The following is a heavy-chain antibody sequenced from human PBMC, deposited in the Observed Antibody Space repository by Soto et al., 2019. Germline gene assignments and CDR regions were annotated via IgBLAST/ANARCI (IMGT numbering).Heavy chain of an antibody. CDR1: GYTFTSNG. D-gene: IGHD6-6*01. V-gene: IGHV1-18*04. CDR2: ISGYNGDT. CDR3: ARDKPQQIVGYNYYYGLDV. J-gene: IGHJ6*02. Sequence: ASVKVSCKASGYTFTSNGISWARQAPGQGLEWMGWISGYNGDTDYAQKFQGRVTMTTDTSTSTAYMEVRSLRPDDTAVYYCARDKPQQIVGYNYYYGLDVWGQGTTVTVSS.